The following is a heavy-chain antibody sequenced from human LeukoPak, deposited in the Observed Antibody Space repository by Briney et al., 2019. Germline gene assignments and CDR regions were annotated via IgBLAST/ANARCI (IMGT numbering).Heavy chain of an antibody. D-gene: IGHD2-15*01. V-gene: IGHV3-48*04. Sequence: GGSLRLSCAASGFTFSSYSMNWVRQAPGKGLEWVSYISSSSSTIYYADSVKGRFTISRDNAKNTLYLQMNSLRAEDTAVYYCARDQGGPTRGWGQGTLVTVSS. CDR2: ISSSSSTI. J-gene: IGHJ4*02. CDR3: ARDQGGPTRG. CDR1: GFTFSSYS.